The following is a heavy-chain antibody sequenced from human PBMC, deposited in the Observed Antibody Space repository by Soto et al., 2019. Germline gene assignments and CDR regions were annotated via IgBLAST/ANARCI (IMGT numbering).Heavy chain of an antibody. CDR1: AFTFSDYD. V-gene: IGHV3-11*01. Sequence: QVRLVESGGGLVKPGGSLRLSCAASAFTFSDYDMTWIRQAPGKGLEWVSYISSSGSNIYYADSVKGRFTISRDNARNSLYLQLNSLRAEDTAVYYCARDVKDGTDVWGQGTTVTVSS. CDR2: ISSSGSNI. CDR3: ARDVKDGTDV. J-gene: IGHJ6*02.